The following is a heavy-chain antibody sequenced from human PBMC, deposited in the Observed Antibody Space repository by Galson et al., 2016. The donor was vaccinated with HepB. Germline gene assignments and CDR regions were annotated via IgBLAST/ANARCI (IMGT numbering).Heavy chain of an antibody. J-gene: IGHJ1*01. CDR2: IGGNDGIT. V-gene: IGHV3-23*01. Sequence: SLRLSCAASGFIFSSYAMSWVRQAPGKGLEWVASIGGNDGITHYADSVKGRFSISRGNSREMVFLQMNSLRAEDTAVYYCANRYCGGDCSDPEYFQHWGQGTLISVSS. CDR1: GFIFSSYA. CDR3: ANRYCGGDCSDPEYFQH. D-gene: IGHD2-21*01.